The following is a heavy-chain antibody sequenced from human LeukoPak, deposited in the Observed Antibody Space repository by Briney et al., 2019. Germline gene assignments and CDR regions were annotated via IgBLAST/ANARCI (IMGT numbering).Heavy chain of an antibody. V-gene: IGHV3-53*01. CDR3: ARDQVYGYFDY. D-gene: IGHD2/OR15-2a*01. CDR2: IYSGGST. Sequence: GGSLRLSCAASGFTVSSNYMSWVRQAPGKGLEWVSVIYSGGSTYYADSVKGRFTISRDNSKNTPYLQMNSLRAEDTAVYYCARDQVYGYFDYWGQGTLVTVSS. J-gene: IGHJ4*02. CDR1: GFTVSSNY.